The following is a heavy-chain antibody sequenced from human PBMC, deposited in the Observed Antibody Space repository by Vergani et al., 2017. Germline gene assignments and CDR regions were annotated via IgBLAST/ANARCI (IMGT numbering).Heavy chain of an antibody. D-gene: IGHD3-9*01. V-gene: IGHV3-7*01. Sequence: EVQLVESGGGLVQPGGSLRLSSAASGFTFSSYWMSWVRQAPGKGLEWVANIKQDGSEKYYVDSVKGRFTISRDNAKNSLYLQMNSLRAEDTAVYYCARGPSILTGYYRGGFDYWGQGTLVTVSS. CDR2: IKQDGSEK. CDR1: GFTFSSYW. J-gene: IGHJ4*02. CDR3: ARGPSILTGYYRGGFDY.